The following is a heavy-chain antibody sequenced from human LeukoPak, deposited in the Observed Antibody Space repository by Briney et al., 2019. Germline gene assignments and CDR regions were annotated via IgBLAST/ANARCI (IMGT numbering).Heavy chain of an antibody. V-gene: IGHV3-7*01. CDR2: IKRDGSEK. J-gene: IGHJ4*02. Sequence: GGSLRLSCAASGFTFSSYWMSWVRQAPGKGLEWVANIKRDGSEKYYVDSVKGRFTISRDNAKNSLYLQMNSLRAEDTAVYYCARVKWELLSPLDYWGQGTLVTVSS. CDR1: GFTFSSYW. CDR3: ARVKWELLSPLDY. D-gene: IGHD1-26*01.